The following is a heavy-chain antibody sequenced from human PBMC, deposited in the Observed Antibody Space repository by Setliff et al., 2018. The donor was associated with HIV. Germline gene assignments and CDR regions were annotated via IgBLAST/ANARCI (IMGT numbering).Heavy chain of an antibody. CDR3: ARDTEMITTTDAFDI. V-gene: IGHV3-21*01. D-gene: IGHD3-22*01. Sequence: GGSLRLSCAASGFTFSSYSMNWVRQAPGKGLEWVSSISSSSYIYYADSVKGRFTISRDNAKNTMYLEMNSLRAEDTAVYYCARDTEMITTTDAFDIWGQGTMVTVSS. CDR1: GFTFSSYS. CDR2: ISSSSYI. J-gene: IGHJ3*02.